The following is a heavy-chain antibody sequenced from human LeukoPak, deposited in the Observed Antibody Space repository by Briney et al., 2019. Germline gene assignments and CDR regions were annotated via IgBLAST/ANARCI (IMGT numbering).Heavy chain of an antibody. D-gene: IGHD6-13*01. CDR3: ARAGGAAAGNWHYYYYGMDV. Sequence: GASVKVSCKPSGGTFSRYAISWVRQAPGQGLEWMGGLIPIFGTPNYEQKFQGRVTITADESTSTAYMELSSLRSEDTAVYYCARAGGAAAGNWHYYYYGMDVWGQGTTVTVSS. CDR2: LIPIFGTP. CDR1: GGTFSRYA. V-gene: IGHV1-69*13. J-gene: IGHJ6*02.